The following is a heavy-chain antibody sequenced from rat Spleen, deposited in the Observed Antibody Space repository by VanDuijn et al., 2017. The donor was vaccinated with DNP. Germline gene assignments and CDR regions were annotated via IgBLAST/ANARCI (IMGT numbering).Heavy chain of an antibody. CDR1: GFTFSDCN. CDR3: ARHSSYALDA. CDR2: ITDSGGNI. J-gene: IGHJ4*01. D-gene: IGHD1-2*01. V-gene: IGHV5S23*01. Sequence: EVQLVESGGGLVRPGRSLKLSCATSGFTFSDCNMAWVRQAPKKGLEWVASITDSGGNIYYRDSVKGRFTISRDNPRNTQYLQMDSLRSEDTATYYCARHSSYALDAWGQGTSVTVSS.